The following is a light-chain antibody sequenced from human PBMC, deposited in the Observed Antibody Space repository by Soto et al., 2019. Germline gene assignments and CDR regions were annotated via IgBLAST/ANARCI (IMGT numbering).Light chain of an antibody. V-gene: IGLV1-44*01. CDR3: ATWDDSLNVWV. CDR2: NDN. CDR1: SSNIGSNT. J-gene: IGLJ3*02. Sequence: QSVLTQPPSASGTPGQRVIISCSGSSSNIGSNTVNWYHHFPGAAPKLLIYNDNQRPSGVTDRFSGSKSGTSASVAISGLQSDDEADYYCATWDDSLNVWVFGGGTQLTVL.